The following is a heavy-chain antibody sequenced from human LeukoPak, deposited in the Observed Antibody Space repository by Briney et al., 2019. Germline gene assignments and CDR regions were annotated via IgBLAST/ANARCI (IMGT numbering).Heavy chain of an antibody. D-gene: IGHD3-10*01. CDR1: GYSFTNHW. CDR2: IYPGDSHT. CDR3: ARRDYYGSGSYYGNFDY. J-gene: IGHJ4*02. V-gene: IGHV5-51*01. Sequence: GESLKISCKSSGYSFTNHWIGWVRQMPGKGLEWMGVIYPGDSHTRYSPSFQGQVTISADKSISTAYLQWSSLKASDTAMCYCARRDYYGSGSYYGNFDYWGQGTLVTVSS.